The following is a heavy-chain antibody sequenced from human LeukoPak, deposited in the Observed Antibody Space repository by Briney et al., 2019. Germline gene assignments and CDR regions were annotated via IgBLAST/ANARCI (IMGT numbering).Heavy chain of an antibody. J-gene: IGHJ4*02. CDR2: IRYDGNNK. CDR3: AKGSPFGGWGAYYFDY. V-gene: IGHV3-30*02. Sequence: PGGSLRLSCAASGFTFRSYGMHWVRKAPGKGLEWVAFIRYDGNNKYYADSVKGRFTTSRDNSKTTLYLQMNSLRAEDTAVYYCAKGSPFGGWGAYYFDYWGQGTLVTVSS. CDR1: GFTFRSYG. D-gene: IGHD3-10*01.